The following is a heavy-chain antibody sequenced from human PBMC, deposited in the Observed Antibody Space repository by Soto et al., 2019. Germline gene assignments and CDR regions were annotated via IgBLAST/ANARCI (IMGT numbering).Heavy chain of an antibody. CDR2: IDPSDSYT. V-gene: IGHV5-10-1*01. CDR1: GYSFTSYW. Sequence: GESLKISCKGSGYSFTSYWIRCVRQMPGKGLGWMGRIDPSDSYTNYSPSFQGHVTISDDKSISTAYLQWSSLKASDTAMYYCASGVGNSSSYYYYGMDVWGQGTTVTV. D-gene: IGHD6-13*01. CDR3: ASGVGNSSSYYYYGMDV. J-gene: IGHJ6*02.